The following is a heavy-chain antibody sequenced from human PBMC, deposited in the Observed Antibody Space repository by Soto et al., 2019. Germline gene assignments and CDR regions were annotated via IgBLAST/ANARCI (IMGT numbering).Heavy chain of an antibody. CDR2: RYNSGST. D-gene: IGHD3-10*01. V-gene: IGHV4-59*08. CDR1: GGSISSYY. Sequence: QVQLQESGPGLVKPSETLSLTCTVSGGSISSYYWTWIRQPPGKGLEWIGFRYNSGSTHYNPSLNSRVTISVAASKNQFSLKLRSVTAADTAVYYCASMGYHYGSGSYPLDYWGQGTLVTVSS. J-gene: IGHJ4*02. CDR3: ASMGYHYGSGSYPLDY.